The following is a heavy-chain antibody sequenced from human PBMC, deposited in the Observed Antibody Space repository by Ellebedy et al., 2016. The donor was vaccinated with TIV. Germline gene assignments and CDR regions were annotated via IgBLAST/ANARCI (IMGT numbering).Heavy chain of an antibody. CDR2: VSYDGSNR. V-gene: IGHV3-30*01. CDR1: GFTFSSYT. J-gene: IGHJ6*02. CDR3: ARDRSNSWDFYYYGMDV. Sequence: PGGSLRLSCAASGFTFSSYTMHWVRQAPGKGLEWVAVVSYDGSNRYYADSVKGRFTITRDNSKNTLHLQMNSLRAEDTAVYYCARDRSNSWDFYYYGMDVWGQGTTVTVSS. D-gene: IGHD6-13*01.